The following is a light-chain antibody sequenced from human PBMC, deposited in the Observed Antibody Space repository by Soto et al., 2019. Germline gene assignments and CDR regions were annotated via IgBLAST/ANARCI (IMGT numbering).Light chain of an antibody. V-gene: IGLV2-14*03. Sequence: QSVLTQPASVSGSPGQSITISCTGTNSDVGAYSYVSWYQQYPGKAPKLLIYDVGARPSGISDRFSGPKSGNTASLTISGLQAEDEADYYCSSYTAFTTYVFGSGTKVTVL. CDR1: NSDVGAYSY. CDR2: DVG. CDR3: SSYTAFTTYV. J-gene: IGLJ1*01.